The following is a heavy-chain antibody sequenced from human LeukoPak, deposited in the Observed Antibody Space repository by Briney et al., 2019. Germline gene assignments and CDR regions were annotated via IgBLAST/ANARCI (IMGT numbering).Heavy chain of an antibody. CDR3: ARDIYGSGSYYPAVMDV. CDR1: GFTFSSYW. Sequence: GGSLRLSCAASGFTFSSYWMSWVRQAPGKGLEWVANIKQDGSEKYYVDSVKGRFTISRDNAKNSLYLQMNSLRAEDTAVYYCARDIYGSGSYYPAVMDVWGKGTTVTISS. CDR2: IKQDGSEK. V-gene: IGHV3-7*01. J-gene: IGHJ6*04. D-gene: IGHD3-10*01.